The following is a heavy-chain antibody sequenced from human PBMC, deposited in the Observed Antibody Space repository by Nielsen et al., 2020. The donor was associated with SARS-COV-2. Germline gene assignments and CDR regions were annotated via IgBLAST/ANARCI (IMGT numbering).Heavy chain of an antibody. CDR3: ARDFGKFGSGQVDY. V-gene: IGHV3-23*01. J-gene: IGHJ4*02. CDR1: GFTFSSYA. D-gene: IGHD3-3*01. CDR2: ISGSGGST. Sequence: GESLKISCAASGFTFSSYAMSWVRQAPGKGLEWVSAISGSGGSTYYADSVKGRFTISRDNSKNSLYLQMNSLRAEDTAVYYCARDFGKFGSGQVDYWGQGTLVTVSS.